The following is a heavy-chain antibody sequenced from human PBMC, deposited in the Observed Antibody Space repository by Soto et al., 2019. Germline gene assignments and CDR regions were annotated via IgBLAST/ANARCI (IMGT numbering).Heavy chain of an antibody. Sequence: QVQLVESGGGVVQPGRSLRLSCAASGFTFSSYGMHWVRQAPGKGLEWVAVIWYDGSNKYYADSVKGRFTISRDNSKNTLYLQMNSLRAEDTAVYYGARRGGVGANYFDFWGQGTLVTVSS. D-gene: IGHD1-26*01. J-gene: IGHJ4*02. CDR3: ARRGGVGANYFDF. V-gene: IGHV3-33*01. CDR1: GFTFSSYG. CDR2: IWYDGSNK.